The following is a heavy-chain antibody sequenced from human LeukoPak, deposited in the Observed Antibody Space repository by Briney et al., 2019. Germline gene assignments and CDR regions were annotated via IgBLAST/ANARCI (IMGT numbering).Heavy chain of an antibody. J-gene: IGHJ5*02. Sequence: SETLSLTCTVSGGSISSSSYYWGWIRQPAGKGLEWIGRIYTSGSTNYNPSLKSRVTISVGTSKNQFSLKLSSVTAADTAVYYCARRTLLSGGRGWFDPWGQGTLVTVSS. V-gene: IGHV4-61*02. CDR3: ARRTLLSGGRGWFDP. CDR2: IYTSGST. D-gene: IGHD3-16*01. CDR1: GGSISSSSYY.